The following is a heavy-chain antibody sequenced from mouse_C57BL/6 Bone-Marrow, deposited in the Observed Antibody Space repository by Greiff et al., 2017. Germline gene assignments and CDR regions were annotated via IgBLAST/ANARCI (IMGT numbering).Heavy chain of an antibody. V-gene: IGHV1-62-2*01. D-gene: IGHD4-1*01. Sequence: VQLQQSGAELVKPGASVKLSCKASGYTFTEYTIHWVKQRSGQGLEWIGWFYPGSGSIKYNEKFKDKATLTVDKSSSTICMEHSRLPSEDDSVYFCARHEGTESFAYWGQGTLVTVSA. J-gene: IGHJ3*01. CDR1: GYTFTEYT. CDR2: FYPGSGSI. CDR3: ARHEGTESFAY.